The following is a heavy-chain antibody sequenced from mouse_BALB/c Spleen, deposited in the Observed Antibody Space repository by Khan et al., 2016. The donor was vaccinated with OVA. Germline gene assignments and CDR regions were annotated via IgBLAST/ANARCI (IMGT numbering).Heavy chain of an antibody. CDR3: ASRLAGSFAY. J-gene: IGHJ3*01. V-gene: IGHV5-6*01. Sequence: EVELVESGGDLVKPGGSLKLSCAASGFTFSSYSMSWVRQTLDKRLEWVASISSGGDYTYYPDIVKGRVTISRDNAKNTLYLEMSSLKSEDTAMYYCASRLAGSFAYWGQGTLVTVSA. CDR2: ISSGGDYT. CDR1: GFTFSSYS. D-gene: IGHD1-1*01.